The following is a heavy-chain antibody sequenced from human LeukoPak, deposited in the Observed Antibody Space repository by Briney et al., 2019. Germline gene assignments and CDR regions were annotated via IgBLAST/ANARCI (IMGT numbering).Heavy chain of an antibody. D-gene: IGHD2-8*01. CDR1: GFTFSSYG. V-gene: IGHV3-33*01. CDR3: ARDPGNGGLDY. Sequence: PGRSLRLSCAASGFTFSSYGMHWVRQVPGKGLEWVAVIWYDGSNKYYADSVKGRFTISRDNSKNTLYLQMNSLRAEDTAVYYCARDPGNGGLDYWGQGTLVTVSS. CDR2: IWYDGSNK. J-gene: IGHJ4*02.